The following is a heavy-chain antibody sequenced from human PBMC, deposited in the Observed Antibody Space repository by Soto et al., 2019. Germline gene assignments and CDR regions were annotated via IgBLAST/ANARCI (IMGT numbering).Heavy chain of an antibody. Sequence: QVQLVESGGGVVQPGRSLRLSCAASGFTFSSYGMHWVRQAPGKGLEWVAVISYDGSNKYYADSVKGRFTISRDNSKNTLYLQRNSLRAEDTAVYYCAKDFYDFGSASPDGMDVWGQGTTVTVS. CDR3: AKDFYDFGSASPDGMDV. D-gene: IGHD3-3*01. J-gene: IGHJ6*02. CDR1: GFTFSSYG. CDR2: ISYDGSNK. V-gene: IGHV3-30*18.